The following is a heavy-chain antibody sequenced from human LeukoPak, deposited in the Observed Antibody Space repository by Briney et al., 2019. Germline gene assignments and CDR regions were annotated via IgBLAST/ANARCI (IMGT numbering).Heavy chain of an antibody. J-gene: IGHJ5*02. CDR2: IYSGGST. V-gene: IGHV3-53*01. CDR1: GFTVSSNH. Sequence: PGGSLRLSCAAYGFTVSSNHMSWVRQAPGKGLEWVSVIYSGGSTYYADSVEGRFTISRDNSKNTLYLQMNSLRAEDTAVYYCATEIAVAGTGNWFDPWGQGTLVTVSS. D-gene: IGHD6-19*01. CDR3: ATEIAVAGTGNWFDP.